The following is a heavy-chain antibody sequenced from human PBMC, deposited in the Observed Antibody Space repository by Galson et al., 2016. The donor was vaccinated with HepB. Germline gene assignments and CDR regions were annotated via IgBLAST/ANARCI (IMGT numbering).Heavy chain of an antibody. CDR1: GFTFSSYA. J-gene: IGHJ4*02. CDR3: AKSVLEYDILTGYYRRGADY. V-gene: IGHV3-23*01. D-gene: IGHD3-9*01. CDR2: SGSGGPT. Sequence: SVRLSCAASGFTFSSYAMSWVRQAPGKGLEWVSSSGSGGPTYYADSVKGRFTISRDNSKNTLFLQMHSLRADDTAVYYCAKSVLEYDILTGYYRRGADYWGQGTLVTVSS.